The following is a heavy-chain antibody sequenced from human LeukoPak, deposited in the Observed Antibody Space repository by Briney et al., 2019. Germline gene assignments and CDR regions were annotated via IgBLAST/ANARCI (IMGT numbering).Heavy chain of an antibody. V-gene: IGHV3-33*01. Sequence: GGPLRLSCAASGFTFSSYGMHWVRQAPGKGLEWVAVIWYDGSNKYYADSVKGRFTISRDNSKNTLYLQMNSLRAEDTAVYYCARVLSSSWSGGFDYWGQGTLVTVPS. CDR2: IWYDGSNK. CDR3: ARVLSSSWSGGFDY. CDR1: GFTFSSYG. D-gene: IGHD6-13*01. J-gene: IGHJ4*02.